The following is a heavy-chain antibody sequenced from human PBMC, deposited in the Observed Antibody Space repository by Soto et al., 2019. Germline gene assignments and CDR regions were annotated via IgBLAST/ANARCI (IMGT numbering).Heavy chain of an antibody. CDR1: GFTFSSYG. V-gene: IGHV3-30*18. J-gene: IGHJ6*02. CDR3: AKELYYYDSSGYRPMVSSMDV. CDR2: ISYDGSNK. Sequence: GGSLRLSCAASGFTFSSYGMRWVRQAPGKGLEWVAVISYDGSNKYYADSVKGRFTISRDNSKNTLYLQMNSLRAEDTAVYYCAKELYYYDSSGYRPMVSSMDVWGQGTTVTVSS. D-gene: IGHD3-22*01.